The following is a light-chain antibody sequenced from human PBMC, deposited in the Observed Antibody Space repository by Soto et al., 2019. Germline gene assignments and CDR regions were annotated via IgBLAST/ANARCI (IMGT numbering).Light chain of an antibody. CDR2: GAS. V-gene: IGKV3-20*01. CDR3: QQYGSSGT. CDR1: QSVSNNY. Sequence: EILLTQSTGTLSLSPGEGGTLACTASQSVSNNYLGWYQQKPGQARRLLIYGASNRATGIPDRFSGSGSGTDFTLTISRLEPEDLAVDYCQQYGSSGTFGQGTKV. J-gene: IGKJ1*01.